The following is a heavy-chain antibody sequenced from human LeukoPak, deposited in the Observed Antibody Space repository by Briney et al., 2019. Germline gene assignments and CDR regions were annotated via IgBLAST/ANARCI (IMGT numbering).Heavy chain of an antibody. V-gene: IGHV3-33*01. CDR2: IWFDGYNE. CDR3: ARDQGGYCSGGSCYSSAWFDP. CDR1: GFTFNTYG. J-gene: IGHJ5*02. Sequence: GRSLRLSCAASGFTFNTYGMHWVRQAPGKGLEWVAVIWFDGYNEYYADSVKGRFTIFRDNSKNTLYLQMNSLRAEDTAVYYCARDQGGYCSGGSCYSSAWFDPWGQGTLVTVSS. D-gene: IGHD2-15*01.